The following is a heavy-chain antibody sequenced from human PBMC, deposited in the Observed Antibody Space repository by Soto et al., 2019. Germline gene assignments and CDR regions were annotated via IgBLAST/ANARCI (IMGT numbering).Heavy chain of an antibody. Sequence: ASVKVSCKASGYTFTSYAMHWVRQAPGQRLEWMGWINAGNGNTKYSQKFQGRVTITRDTSASTAYMELSSLRSEDTAVYYCASSVIRITFGGVTPAFYFDYWGQGNLVTVSS. J-gene: IGHJ4*02. D-gene: IGHD3-16*01. CDR1: GYTFTSYA. CDR3: ASSVIRITFGGVTPAFYFDY. CDR2: INAGNGNT. V-gene: IGHV1-3*01.